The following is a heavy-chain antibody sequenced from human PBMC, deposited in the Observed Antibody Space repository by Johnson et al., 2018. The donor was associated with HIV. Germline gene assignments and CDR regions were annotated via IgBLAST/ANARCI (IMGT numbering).Heavy chain of an antibody. CDR2: IKQDGSEK. V-gene: IGHV3-7*05. Sequence: VQLVESGGGLVQPGGSLRLSCAASGFTFSRYWMSWVRQAPGKGLEWVANIKQDGSEKYYVDSVKGRFTISRDNAKNSVYLQMNSLRAEDTALYYCARDWAAVGRVGGMDAFDIWGQGTMVTVSS. CDR1: GFTFSRYW. CDR3: ARDWAAVGRVGGMDAFDI. J-gene: IGHJ3*02. D-gene: IGHD6-13*01.